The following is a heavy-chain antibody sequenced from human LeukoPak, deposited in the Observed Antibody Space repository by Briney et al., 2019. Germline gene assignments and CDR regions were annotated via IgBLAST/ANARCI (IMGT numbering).Heavy chain of an antibody. Sequence: PSGTLSLTCAVSGGSISSSNWWSWVRQPPGKGLDWIGEIYHTGSTNYNPSLESRATISVDKSKNQFSLKLSSVTAADTAVYYCARGDPSLYGMDVWGQGTTVTVSS. V-gene: IGHV4-4*02. CDR3: ARGDPSLYGMDV. J-gene: IGHJ6*02. CDR2: IYHTGST. CDR1: GGSISSSNW.